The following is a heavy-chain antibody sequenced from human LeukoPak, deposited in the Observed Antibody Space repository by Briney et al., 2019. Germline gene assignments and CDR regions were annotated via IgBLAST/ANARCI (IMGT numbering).Heavy chain of an antibody. J-gene: IGHJ4*02. CDR3: ATFSIITGTDSDF. D-gene: IGHD1-7*01. V-gene: IGHV1-24*01. Sequence: ASVKVSCKVSGYTLTESSVHWVRQAPGQGLEWMGGVNPADGKTVYGQEFQDRVSITEDTSTVTAYMDLSNLRSEDTAVYFCATFSIITGTDSDFWGQGTLVTVSS. CDR1: GYTLTESS. CDR2: VNPADGKT.